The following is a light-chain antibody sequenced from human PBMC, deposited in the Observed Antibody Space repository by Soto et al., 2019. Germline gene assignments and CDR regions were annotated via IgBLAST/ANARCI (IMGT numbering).Light chain of an antibody. Sequence: QSALTQPASVSGSPGQSITISCTGTSSDVGGYSYVSWYQQHPGKAPKLMIYDVSNRPSGVSNRFSGSRSCNSASLTMSGLQAEDEADYSCSSYTSSSTLVVFGGGTKLTVL. V-gene: IGLV2-14*03. CDR1: SSDVGGYSY. CDR2: DVS. CDR3: SSYTSSSTLVV. J-gene: IGLJ2*01.